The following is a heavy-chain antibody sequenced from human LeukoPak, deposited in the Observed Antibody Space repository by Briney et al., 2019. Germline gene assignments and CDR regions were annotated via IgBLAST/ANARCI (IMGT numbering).Heavy chain of an antibody. Sequence: GGSLRLSCAASGFTFSSYSMNWVRQAPGKGLEWVSSISSSSSYIYYADSVKGRFTISRDNAKNSLYLQMNSLRAEDTAVYYCAKEGRGIAAKWEEDYWGQGTLVAVSS. D-gene: IGHD6-13*01. J-gene: IGHJ4*02. CDR2: ISSSSSYI. V-gene: IGHV3-21*04. CDR3: AKEGRGIAAKWEEDY. CDR1: GFTFSSYS.